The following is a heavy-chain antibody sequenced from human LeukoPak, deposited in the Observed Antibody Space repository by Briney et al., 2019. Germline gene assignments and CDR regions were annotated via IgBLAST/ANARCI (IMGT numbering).Heavy chain of an antibody. CDR3: AMPPRGGNVGHFQH. V-gene: IGHV3-7*01. J-gene: IGHJ1*01. D-gene: IGHD3-16*01. CDR2: IQEDGSEK. CDR1: VFTLSNYW. Sequence: GRCLRLSCVASVFTLSNYWIHCVTHAPAKGLEWVVNIQEDGSEKHYGDSVKGRFIISRDNAKNSLYLQMNSLSVEDMAVYYCAMPPRGGNVGHFQHWGQGTPVTVSS.